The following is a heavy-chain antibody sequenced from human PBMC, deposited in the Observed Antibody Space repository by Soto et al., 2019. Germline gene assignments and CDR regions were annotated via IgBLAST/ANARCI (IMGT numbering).Heavy chain of an antibody. Sequence: ASVKVSCKASGYTFTSYDINGVRQATGQGLEWMGWMNPNSGNTGSAQRFQGRLTMTRNTSINTAYMELTSLTSEDAAVYFCARVHTVTTYFDVWGRGTLVTVSS. J-gene: IGHJ2*01. CDR1: GYTFTSYD. CDR3: ARVHTVTTYFDV. V-gene: IGHV1-8*01. CDR2: MNPNSGNT. D-gene: IGHD4-17*01.